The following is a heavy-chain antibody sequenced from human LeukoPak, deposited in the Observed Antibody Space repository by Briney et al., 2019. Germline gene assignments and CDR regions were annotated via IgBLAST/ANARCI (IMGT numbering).Heavy chain of an antibody. CDR1: GGSFSGYY. CDR2: INHSGST. CDR3: ATRYSSSSGPHYYYYMDV. V-gene: IGHV4-34*01. Sequence: PSETLSLTCAVYGGSFSGYYWSWIRQPPGKGLEWIGGINHSGSTNYNPSLKSRVTISVDTSKNQFSLKLSSVTAADTAVYYCATRYSSSSGPHYYYYMDVWGKGTTVTVSS. J-gene: IGHJ6*03. D-gene: IGHD6-6*01.